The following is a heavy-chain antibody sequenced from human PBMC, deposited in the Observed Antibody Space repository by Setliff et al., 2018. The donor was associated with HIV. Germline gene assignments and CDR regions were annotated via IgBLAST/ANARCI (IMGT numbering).Heavy chain of an antibody. Sequence: PSETLSLTCTVSGGSISSGSYYWSWIRQPAGKGLEWIGRIYTSGSTNYNPSLKSRVTISVDTSKNQFSLKLSSVTAADTAVYYCARGEYYFDYWGQGTLVTV. J-gene: IGHJ4*02. CDR2: IYTSGST. V-gene: IGHV4-61*02. CDR1: GGSISSGSYY. CDR3: ARGEYYFDY.